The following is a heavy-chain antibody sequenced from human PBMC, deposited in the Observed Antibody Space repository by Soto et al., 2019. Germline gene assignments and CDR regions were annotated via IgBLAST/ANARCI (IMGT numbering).Heavy chain of an antibody. V-gene: IGHV3-23*01. D-gene: IGHD3-16*01. Sequence: GGSLRLSCAASGFTFSNYAMSWVRQAPGKGLEWVSGISGSGDNRYYADSVRGRFTISRDDSKNTLYVLMNSLRAEDTAVYYWAKGDNGGIRGLLDSLGQGTRFTVCS. J-gene: IGHJ5*01. CDR3: AKGDNGGIRGLLDS. CDR2: ISGSGDNR. CDR1: GFTFSNYA.